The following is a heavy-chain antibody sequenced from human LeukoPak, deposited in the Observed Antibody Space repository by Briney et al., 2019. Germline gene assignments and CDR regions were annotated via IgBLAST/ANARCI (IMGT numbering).Heavy chain of an antibody. V-gene: IGHV3-15*01. CDR3: TTGAYYDFWSGYYIAPNYFDY. D-gene: IGHD3-3*01. CDR2: IKSKTDGGTT. J-gene: IGHJ4*02. CDR1: GFTFSNAW. Sequence: PGGSLRLSCAASGFTFSNAWMSWVRQAPGKGLEWVGRIKSKTDGGTTGYAAPVKGRFTISRDDSKNTLYLQMNGLKTEDTAVYYCTTGAYYDFWSGYYIAPNYFDYWGQGTLVTVSS.